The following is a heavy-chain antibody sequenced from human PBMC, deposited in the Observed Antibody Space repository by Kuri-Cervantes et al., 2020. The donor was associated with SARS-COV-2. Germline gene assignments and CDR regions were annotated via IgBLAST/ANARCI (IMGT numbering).Heavy chain of an antibody. V-gene: IGHV3-72*01. Sequence: GESLKISCAASGFTFSNAWMSWVRQAPGKGLEWVGRTRNKANSYTTEYAASVKGRFTISRDDSKNSLYLQMSSLRAEDTAVYYCARDGPAGGIVAAGTQPVEYFQHWGQGTLVTVSS. CDR1: GFTFSNAW. J-gene: IGHJ1*01. D-gene: IGHD6-13*01. CDR3: ARDGPAGGIVAAGTQPVEYFQH. CDR2: TRNKANSYTT.